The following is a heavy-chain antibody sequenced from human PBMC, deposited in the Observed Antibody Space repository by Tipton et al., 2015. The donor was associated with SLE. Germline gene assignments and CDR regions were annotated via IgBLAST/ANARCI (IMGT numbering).Heavy chain of an antibody. CDR3: ARVGNDAFDI. Sequence: SLRLSCAASGFTFSSYEMNWVRQAPGKGLEWVSYISSSGSTIYYADSVKGRFTISRDNAKNSLYLQMNSLRAEDTAVYYCARVGNDAFDIWGQGTMVTVSS. CDR1: GFTFSSYE. CDR2: ISSSGSTI. V-gene: IGHV3-48*03. J-gene: IGHJ3*02.